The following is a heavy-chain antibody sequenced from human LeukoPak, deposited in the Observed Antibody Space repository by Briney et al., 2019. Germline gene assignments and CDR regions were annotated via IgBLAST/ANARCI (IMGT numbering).Heavy chain of an antibody. V-gene: IGHV4-59*08. CDR3: ARRDDNLNFFDP. D-gene: IGHD1-1*01. CDR1: GVSISGYY. Sequence: SSETLSLTCSVYGVSISGYYWSWIRQSPGKGLEWIGYIYYSGSSNYNPPLKSRLTISVDTSKNQFFLKMNSVTAADTAVYYCARRDDNLNFFDPWGHGTLVTVSS. J-gene: IGHJ5*02. CDR2: IYYSGSS.